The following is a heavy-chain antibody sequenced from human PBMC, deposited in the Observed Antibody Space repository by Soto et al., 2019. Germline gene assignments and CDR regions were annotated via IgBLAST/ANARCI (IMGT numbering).Heavy chain of an antibody. D-gene: IGHD1-1*01. Sequence: GGSLRLSCAASGFTFSSFGMHWVRQAPGKGLEWVAVISYDGSNKYYADSVKGRFTISRDNSKNTVALQMNSLSPEDTAVHYCAKDRWYSWNDFFYYAMDVWGQGTTVTVSS. J-gene: IGHJ6*02. CDR3: AKDRWYSWNDFFYYAMDV. CDR2: ISYDGSNK. V-gene: IGHV3-30*18. CDR1: GFTFSSFG.